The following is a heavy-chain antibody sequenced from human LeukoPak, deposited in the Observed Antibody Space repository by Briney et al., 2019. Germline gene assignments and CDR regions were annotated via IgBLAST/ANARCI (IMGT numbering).Heavy chain of an antibody. CDR3: AKIGGGSSGWFDAFDI. D-gene: IGHD6-19*01. CDR2: IWYDGSNK. J-gene: IGHJ3*02. CDR1: GFTFSSYG. Sequence: GGSLRLSCAASGFTFSSYGMHWVRQAPGKGLEWVAVIWYDGSNKYYADSVKGRFTISRDNSKNTLYLQMNSLRAEDTAVYYCAKIGGGSSGWFDAFDIWGQGTMVTVSS. V-gene: IGHV3-33*06.